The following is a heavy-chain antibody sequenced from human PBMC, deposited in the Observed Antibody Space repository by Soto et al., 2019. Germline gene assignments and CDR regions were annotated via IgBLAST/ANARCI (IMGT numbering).Heavy chain of an antibody. D-gene: IGHD4-17*01. CDR1: GFAFSNHG. CDR3: ARDDDYDDNGLDL. CDR2: IVREGSEK. V-gene: IGHV3-33*01. J-gene: IGHJ4*02. Sequence: QGQLVESGGGVVQPGRSLRLSCAASGFAFSNHGMHWVGQAPGKGLEWLAVIVREGSEKFYADSVKGRFTISRDNSKNTLYLGMSSLRAEDTAVYYCARDDDYDDNGLDLWGQGTLVTVSS.